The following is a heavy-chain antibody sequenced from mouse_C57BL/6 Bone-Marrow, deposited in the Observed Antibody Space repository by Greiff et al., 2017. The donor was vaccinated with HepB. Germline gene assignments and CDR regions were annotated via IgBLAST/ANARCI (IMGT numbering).Heavy chain of an antibody. V-gene: IGHV1-69*01. Sequence: VQLQQPGAELVMPGASVKLSCKASGYTFTSYWMHWVKQRPGQGLEWIGEIDPSDSYTNYNQKFKGKSTLTVDKSSSTAYMQLSSLTSEDSAVYYCARYGPFAYWGQGTLVTVSA. D-gene: IGHD1-1*02. CDR3: ARYGPFAY. J-gene: IGHJ3*01. CDR1: GYTFTSYW. CDR2: IDPSDSYT.